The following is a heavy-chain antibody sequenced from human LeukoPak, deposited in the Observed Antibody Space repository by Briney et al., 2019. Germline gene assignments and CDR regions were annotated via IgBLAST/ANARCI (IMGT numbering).Heavy chain of an antibody. D-gene: IGHD2-2*02. CDR3: ASSRGPYCSSTSCYTGGYYYYYYMDV. CDR2: IIPIFGTA. J-gene: IGHJ6*03. Sequence: GASVKVSCEASGGTFSSYAISWVRQAPGQGLEWMGGIIPIFGTANYAQKFQGRVTITTDESTSTAYMELSSLRSEDTGVYYCASSRGPYCSSTSCYTGGYYYYYYMDVWGKGTTVTVSS. V-gene: IGHV1-69*05. CDR1: GGTFSSYA.